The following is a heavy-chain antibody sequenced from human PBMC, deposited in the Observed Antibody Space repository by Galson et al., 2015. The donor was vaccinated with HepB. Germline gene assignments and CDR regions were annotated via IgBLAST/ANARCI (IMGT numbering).Heavy chain of an antibody. V-gene: IGHV3-48*02. CDR1: GFTFSSYS. D-gene: IGHD1-26*01. J-gene: IGHJ6*02. Sequence: SLRLSCAASGFTFSSYSMNWVRQAPGKGLEWVSYISSSSSTIYYADSVKGRFTISRDNAKNSLYLQMNSLRDEDTAVYYCARNIRERTPPKYYYGMDVWGQGTTVTVSS. CDR2: ISSSSSTI. CDR3: ARNIRERTPPKYYYGMDV.